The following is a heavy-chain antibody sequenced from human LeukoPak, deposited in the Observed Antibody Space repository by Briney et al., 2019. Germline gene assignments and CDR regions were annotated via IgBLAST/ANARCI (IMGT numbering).Heavy chain of an antibody. D-gene: IGHD2-21*01. Sequence: SDTLSLTCTVSGGSLGRSNTYWGWIRQTPGKGLEWLGTILHSGYTYNNPSLKSRVTMSVDSSRNQFSLSLSPVTAADTAVYFCARHRGGGGYHYMDVWGKGTTVIVSS. CDR2: ILHSGYT. CDR1: GGSLGRSNTY. V-gene: IGHV4-39*01. J-gene: IGHJ6*03. CDR3: ARHRGGGGYHYMDV.